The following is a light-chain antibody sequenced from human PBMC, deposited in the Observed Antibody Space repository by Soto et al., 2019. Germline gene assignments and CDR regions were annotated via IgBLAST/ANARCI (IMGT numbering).Light chain of an antibody. CDR3: GAWDDSLNGLV. Sequence: QSVLTQPPSASGTPGQRVTLSCSGSSSNIGSNTVNWYQQLPGTAPKLLIYNNNQRPSGVPDRFSGSKSGTSASLAISGLQSEDEADYNCGAWDDSLNGLVFGTGTKVTVL. CDR2: NNN. CDR1: SSNIGSNT. V-gene: IGLV1-44*01. J-gene: IGLJ1*01.